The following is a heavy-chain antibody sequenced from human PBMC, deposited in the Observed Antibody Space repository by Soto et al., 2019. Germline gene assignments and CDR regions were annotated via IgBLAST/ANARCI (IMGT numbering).Heavy chain of an antibody. J-gene: IGHJ6*02. D-gene: IGHD1-26*01. CDR1: GGXARSGSYY. CDR3: ARDSDSIVGAPDGMDV. Sequence: SETLSLTCTVSGGXARSGSYYWGWIRQHPGKGLEWIGYIYYSGSTNYNPSLKSRVTISVDTSKNQLSLKLSSVTAADTAVYYCARDSDSIVGAPDGMDVWGQGTTVTVSS. CDR2: IYYSGST. V-gene: IGHV4-61*01.